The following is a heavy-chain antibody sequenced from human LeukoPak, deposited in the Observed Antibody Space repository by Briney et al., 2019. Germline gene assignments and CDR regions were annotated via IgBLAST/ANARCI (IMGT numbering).Heavy chain of an antibody. CDR3: AKVGYCSGGSCYSGGYFQH. Sequence: GGSLRLSCIASGFSFSSYEMSWVRQAPGKGLEWVSYISGSGYPIYYADSVKGRFTISRDNAKNSLYLQMNSLRAEDTAVYYCAKVGYCSGGSCYSGGYFQHWGQGTLVTVPS. V-gene: IGHV3-48*03. CDR1: GFSFSSYE. D-gene: IGHD2-15*01. CDR2: ISGSGYPI. J-gene: IGHJ1*01.